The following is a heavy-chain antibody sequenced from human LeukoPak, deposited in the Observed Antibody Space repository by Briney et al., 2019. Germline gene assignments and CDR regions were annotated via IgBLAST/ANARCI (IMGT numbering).Heavy chain of an antibody. CDR1: GYTFTGYY. Sequence: ASVKVSCKASGYTFTGYYMHWVRQAPGQGLEWMGWINPNSGGTNYAQKFQGRVTMTRDTSISTAYMELSRLRSDDTAVYYCARERLRYFDWLTDAFDIWGRGTMVTVSS. V-gene: IGHV1-2*02. CDR2: INPNSGGT. J-gene: IGHJ3*02. CDR3: ARERLRYFDWLTDAFDI. D-gene: IGHD3-9*01.